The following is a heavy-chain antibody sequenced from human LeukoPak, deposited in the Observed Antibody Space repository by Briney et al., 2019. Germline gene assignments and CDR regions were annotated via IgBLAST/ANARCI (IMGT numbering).Heavy chain of an antibody. D-gene: IGHD3-16*01. V-gene: IGHV3-74*01. J-gene: IGHJ5*02. CDR1: GFSFSTYW. Sequence: PGGSLRLSCAASGFSFSTYWMHWVRQVPGPGPVWVSRTNADGSITDYTDSVKGRFTISRDNAKDTLYLQMNSLRPEDTAVYYCGRDLGGRGGAWGQGTLVTVSS. CDR3: GRDLGGRGGA. CDR2: TNADGSIT.